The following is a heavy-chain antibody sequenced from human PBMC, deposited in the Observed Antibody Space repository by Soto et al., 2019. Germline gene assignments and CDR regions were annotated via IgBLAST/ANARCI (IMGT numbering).Heavy chain of an antibody. J-gene: IGHJ1*01. V-gene: IGHV1-69*06. CDR1: GGTFSSYA. CDR2: IIPIFGTA. D-gene: IGHD3-16*01. CDR3: ARTGLPAVYDY. Sequence: ASVKVSCKASGGTFSSYAISWVRQAPGQGLEWMGGIIPIFGTANYAQKFQGRVTITADKSTSTAYMELSSLRSEDTAVYYCARTGLPAVYDYCAQGSLVTVSS.